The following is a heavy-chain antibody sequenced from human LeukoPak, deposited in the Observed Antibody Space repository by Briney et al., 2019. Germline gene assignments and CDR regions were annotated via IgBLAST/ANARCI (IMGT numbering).Heavy chain of an antibody. V-gene: IGHV1-46*01. Sequence: EWMGIINPSGGSTSYAQKFQGRVTMTRDTSTSTVYMELSSLRSEDTAVYYCARDGNDGFDYWGQGTLVTVSS. J-gene: IGHJ4*02. D-gene: IGHD1-1*01. CDR3: ARDGNDGFDY. CDR2: INPSGGST.